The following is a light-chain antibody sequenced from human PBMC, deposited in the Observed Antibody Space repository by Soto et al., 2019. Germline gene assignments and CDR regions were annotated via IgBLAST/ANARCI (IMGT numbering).Light chain of an antibody. V-gene: IGKV1-5*03. CDR2: KAS. CDR1: QSISSW. Sequence: DIQMTQSPSTLSASVGDRVTITCRASQSISSWFAWYQQKPGKAPKLLIYKASSLESGVPSRFSGSGSGTEFTLNISSLQPDDFSTYYCQRLGTFGQGTKVEIK. J-gene: IGKJ1*01. CDR3: QRLGT.